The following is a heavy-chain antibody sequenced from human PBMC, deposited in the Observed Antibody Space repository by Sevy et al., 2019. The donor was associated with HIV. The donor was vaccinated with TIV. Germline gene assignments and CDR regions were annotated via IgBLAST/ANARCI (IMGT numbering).Heavy chain of an antibody. CDR1: GGSITSLS. V-gene: IGHV4-59*08. J-gene: IGHJ4*02. CDR2: IYYNGHI. CDR3: AGENAWGRGYS. Sequence: SETLSLTCTVSGGSITSLSWNWIRQPPGKGLEWIANIYYNGHINYNPSLKSRVTLSLDTFKNQFSLRLGSVTAADTAMYYCAGENAWGRGYSWGQGTLVTVSS. D-gene: IGHD1-26*01.